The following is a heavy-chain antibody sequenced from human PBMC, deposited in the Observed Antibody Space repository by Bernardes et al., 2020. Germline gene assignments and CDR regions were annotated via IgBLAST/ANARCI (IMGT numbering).Heavy chain of an antibody. D-gene: IGHD2-15*01. CDR2: INSDGSST. CDR3: ARDPRGYCSGGSCYSPHWFDP. CDR1: GFTFSSYW. J-gene: IGHJ5*02. Sequence: VGSLRLSCAASGFTFSSYWMHWVRQAPGQGLVWVSRINSDGSSTSYADSVKGRFTISRDNAKNTLYLQMNSLRAEDTAVYYCARDPRGYCSGGSCYSPHWFDPWGQGTLVTVSS. V-gene: IGHV3-74*01.